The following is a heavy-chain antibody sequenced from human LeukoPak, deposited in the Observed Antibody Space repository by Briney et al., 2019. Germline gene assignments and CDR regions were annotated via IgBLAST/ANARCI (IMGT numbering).Heavy chain of an antibody. CDR3: VKWDNYDFWSGYSADAFDI. J-gene: IGHJ3*02. CDR1: GFTFSSYA. CDR2: ISGSGGST. V-gene: IGHV3-23*01. Sequence: GGSLRLSCAASGFTFSSYAMSWVRQAPGKGLEWVSAISGSGGSTYYADSVKGRFTISRDNSKNTLYLQMNSLRAEDTAVYYCVKWDNYDFWSGYSADAFDIWGQGTMVTVSS. D-gene: IGHD3-3*01.